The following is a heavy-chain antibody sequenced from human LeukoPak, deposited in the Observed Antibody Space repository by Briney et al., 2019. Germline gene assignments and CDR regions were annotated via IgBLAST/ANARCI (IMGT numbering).Heavy chain of an antibody. CDR1: GFTFSSYD. CDR2: ISYAGSNK. CDR3: AMDSPDIVATIVASNYFDY. J-gene: IGHJ4*02. D-gene: IGHD5-12*01. V-gene: IGHV3-30*04. Sequence: GGSLRLSCAASGFTFSSYDMHWVRQAPGKGLEWVAVISYAGSNKYYADSVKGRFTISRDNSKNTLYLQMNSLRAEDTAVYYCAMDSPDIVATIVASNYFDYCGQGTLVTVSS.